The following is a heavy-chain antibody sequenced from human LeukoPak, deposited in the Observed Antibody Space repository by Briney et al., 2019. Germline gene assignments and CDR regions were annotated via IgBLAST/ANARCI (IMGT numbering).Heavy chain of an antibody. V-gene: IGHV3-23*01. CDR1: GFTFSTYG. CDR2: VSSTGGTT. CDR3: AKDPRYFDWLLGLNWFDP. D-gene: IGHD3-9*01. J-gene: IGHJ5*02. Sequence: HPGGSLRLSCAASGFTFSTYGMSWVRQAPGKGLEWVSAVSSTGGTTYYADSVKGRFTISRGNSKNTLYLQMNSLRAEDTAVYYCAKDPRYFDWLLGLNWFDPWGQGTLVTVSS.